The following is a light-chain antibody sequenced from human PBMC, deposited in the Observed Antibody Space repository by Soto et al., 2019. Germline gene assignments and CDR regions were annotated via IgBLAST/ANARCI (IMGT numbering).Light chain of an antibody. CDR3: QQRINWPLT. Sequence: EIVMTQSPATLSVSPGETATLSCRASQRVGINLAWYQQKPGQAPRLLIYDTSNRAGGIPARFSGSGSGTDFTLTISSLEPEDFAVYYCQQRINWPLTFGGGTKGDIK. J-gene: IGKJ4*01. CDR2: DTS. V-gene: IGKV3-11*01. CDR1: QRVGIN.